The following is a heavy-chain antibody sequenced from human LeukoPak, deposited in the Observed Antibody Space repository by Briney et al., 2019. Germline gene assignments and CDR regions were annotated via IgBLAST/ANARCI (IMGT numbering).Heavy chain of an antibody. CDR2: ITGSSDSI. D-gene: IGHD2-8*01. V-gene: IGHV3-48*01. CDR3: AKVPRTNHDNFFDY. Sequence: QTGGSLRLSCTASGFTFGDYAMNWLRRAPGKGLEWVSYITGSSDSILYADSVKGRFTISRDNAKNSVYLQMNSLRAEDTALYYCAKVPRTNHDNFFDYWGQGTLVTVSS. J-gene: IGHJ4*02. CDR1: GFTFGDYA.